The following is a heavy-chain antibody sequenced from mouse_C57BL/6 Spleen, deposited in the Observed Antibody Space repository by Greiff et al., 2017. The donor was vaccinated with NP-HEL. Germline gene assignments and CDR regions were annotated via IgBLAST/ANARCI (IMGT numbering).Heavy chain of an antibody. J-gene: IGHJ3*01. CDR1: GYTFTSYW. CDR2: IYPGNSDT. Sequence: EVQLQESGTVLARPRASVKMSCKTSGYTFTSYWMHWVKQRPGQGLEWIGAIYPGNSDTSYNQKFKGKAKLTAVTSASTAYMELSSLTNEDSAVYYCTREGGLRPAWFAYWGQGTLVTVSA. D-gene: IGHD2-4*01. CDR3: TREGGLRPAWFAY. V-gene: IGHV1-5*01.